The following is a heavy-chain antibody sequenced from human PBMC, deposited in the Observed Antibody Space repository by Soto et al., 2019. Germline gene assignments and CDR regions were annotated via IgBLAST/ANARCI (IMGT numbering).Heavy chain of an antibody. D-gene: IGHD6-13*01. CDR2: INHSGST. CDR3: ARGMAAAGRTLFDY. CDR1: GGSFSGYY. Sequence: ETLSLTCAVYGGSFSGYYWSWIRQPPGKGLEWIGEINHSGSTNYNPSLKSRVTISVDTSKNQFSLKLSSVTAADTAVYYCARGMAAAGRTLFDYWGQGTLVTVSS. J-gene: IGHJ4*02. V-gene: IGHV4-34*01.